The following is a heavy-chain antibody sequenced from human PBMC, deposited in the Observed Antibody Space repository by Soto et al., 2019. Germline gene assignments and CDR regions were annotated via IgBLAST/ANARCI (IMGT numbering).Heavy chain of an antibody. CDR3: AHRVLRTVFGLVTTTAIYFDF. V-gene: IGHV2-5*02. Sequence: QITLNESGPTVVRPTETLTLTCRFSGFSLTTSGVGVGWIRQSPGKAPEWLALIYWDDDKRYSASLKSMFSITNDTSKNQVVLTLSDLDPTDTATYYCAHRVLRTVFGLVTTTAIYFDFWGQGTPVAVSS. D-gene: IGHD3-3*01. CDR1: GFSLTTSGVG. CDR2: IYWDDDK. J-gene: IGHJ4*02.